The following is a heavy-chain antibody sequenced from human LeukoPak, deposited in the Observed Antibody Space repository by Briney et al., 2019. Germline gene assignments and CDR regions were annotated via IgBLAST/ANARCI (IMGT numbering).Heavy chain of an antibody. D-gene: IGHD3-3*01. Sequence: PGGSLRLSCAASGFTFSSYWMSWVRQAPGKGLEWVANIKQDGSEKYYVDSVKGRFTISRDNAKNSLYLQMNSLRAEDTAVYYCARVNGDFCSGYRENDAFDIWGQGTMVTVSS. V-gene: IGHV3-7*01. J-gene: IGHJ3*02. CDR2: IKQDGSEK. CDR3: ARVNGDFCSGYRENDAFDI. CDR1: GFTFSSYW.